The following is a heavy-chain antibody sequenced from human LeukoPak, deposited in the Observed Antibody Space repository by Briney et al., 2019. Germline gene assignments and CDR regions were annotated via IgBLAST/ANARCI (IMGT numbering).Heavy chain of an antibody. D-gene: IGHD5-12*01. J-gene: IGHJ4*02. Sequence: EASVKVSCKASGYTFTGYYMHWVRQAPGQGLEWMGWINPNSGGTHYAQKFQGRVTMTRDTSISTAYMELSRLRSDDTAVYYCVRGYSGYPELWGFDYWGQGTLVTVSS. V-gene: IGHV1-2*02. CDR1: GYTFTGYY. CDR3: VRGYSGYPELWGFDY. CDR2: INPNSGGT.